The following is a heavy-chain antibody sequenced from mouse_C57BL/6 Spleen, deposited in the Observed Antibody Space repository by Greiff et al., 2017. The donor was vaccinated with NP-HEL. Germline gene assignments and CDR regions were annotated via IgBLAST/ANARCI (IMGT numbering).Heavy chain of an antibody. CDR3: GRGGPSLDY. Sequence: VQLQQPGAELVKPGASVKISCKASGYAFSSYWMNWVKQRPGKGLGWIGKIYPGDGVTNYNEKFKGKATLTADKSSSTAYMQLSSLTSEDSAVYFCGRGGPSLDYWGQGTTLTVSS. J-gene: IGHJ2*01. V-gene: IGHV1-80*01. CDR2: IYPGDGVT. CDR1: GYAFSSYW.